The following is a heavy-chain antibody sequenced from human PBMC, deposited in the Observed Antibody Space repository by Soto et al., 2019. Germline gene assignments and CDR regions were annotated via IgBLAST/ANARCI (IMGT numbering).Heavy chain of an antibody. D-gene: IGHD3-3*02. CDR3: VRYDRINMKPYSPEGFHI. J-gene: IGHJ3*02. Sequence: SETLSLTFTVSGDSISSSNSHWGWTRQPPGKGLEYIGSVYYGGAIFYSGNIYYNPSLKSRVTISVDTSKNQFSLRLSPVTAADTGVYYCVRYDRINMKPYSPEGFHIWGQGTMVTVSS. V-gene: IGHV4-39*01. CDR1: GDSISSSNSH. CDR2: VYYGGAIFYSGNI.